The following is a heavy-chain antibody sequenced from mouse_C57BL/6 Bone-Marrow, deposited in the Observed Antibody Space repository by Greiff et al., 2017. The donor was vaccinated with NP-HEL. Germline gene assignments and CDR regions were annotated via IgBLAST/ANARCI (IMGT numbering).Heavy chain of an antibody. D-gene: IGHD2-10*02. V-gene: IGHV1-55*01. CDR3: ARRYGNYLYWYFDV. CDR1: GYTFTSYW. Sequence: QVQLQQPGAELVKPGASVKMSCKASGYTFTSYWITWVKQRPGQGLEWIGDIYPGSGSTNYNEKFKSKATLTVDTSSSTAYMQLSSLTSEDSAVYYCARRYGNYLYWYFDVWGTGTTVTVSS. J-gene: IGHJ1*03. CDR2: IYPGSGST.